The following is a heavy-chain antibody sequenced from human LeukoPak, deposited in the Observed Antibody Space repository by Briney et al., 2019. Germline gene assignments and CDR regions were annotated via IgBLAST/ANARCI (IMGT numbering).Heavy chain of an antibody. Sequence: SETLSLTCTVPGGSISGGYWSWIRQPPGRGLEWIGYIHSSGSTNYNPALKSRVTISKDMSKNQFSLKLSSVTAADTAVYFCARIDSVGYPDFWGQGTLVSVSS. V-gene: IGHV4-59*01. D-gene: IGHD3-22*01. CDR1: GGSISGGY. CDR2: IHSSGST. CDR3: ARIDSVGYPDF. J-gene: IGHJ4*02.